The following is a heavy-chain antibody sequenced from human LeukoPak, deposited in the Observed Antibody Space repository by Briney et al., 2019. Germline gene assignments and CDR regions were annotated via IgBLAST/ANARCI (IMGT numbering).Heavy chain of an antibody. CDR2: IIPIFGTA. J-gene: IGHJ4*02. CDR1: GGTFSSYA. CDR3: AKLYVWGSYRPYYFDY. Sequence: SVKVSCKASGGTFSSYAISWVRQAPGQGLEWMGGIIPIFGTANYAQKFQGRVTITADKSTSTAYMELSSLRSEDTAVYYCAKLYVWGSYRPYYFDYWGQGTLVTVSS. V-gene: IGHV1-69*06. D-gene: IGHD3-16*02.